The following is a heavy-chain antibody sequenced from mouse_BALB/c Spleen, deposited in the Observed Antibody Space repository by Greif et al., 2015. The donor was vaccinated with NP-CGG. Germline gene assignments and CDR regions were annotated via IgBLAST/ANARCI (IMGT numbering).Heavy chain of an antibody. CDR1: GDTFTDYE. CDR2: IHPGSGGT. CDR3: TRGRRGFLTSFAY. V-gene: IGHV1-15*01. D-gene: IGHD2-12*01. Sequence: VQLQQSGAELVRPGASVKLSCKALGDTFTDYEMHWVKQTPVHGLEWIGAIHPGSGGTAYNQKFKGKATLTADKSSSTAYRELSSLTSGDAAVYYCTRGRRGFLTSFAYWGLGTLVTVSA. J-gene: IGHJ3*01.